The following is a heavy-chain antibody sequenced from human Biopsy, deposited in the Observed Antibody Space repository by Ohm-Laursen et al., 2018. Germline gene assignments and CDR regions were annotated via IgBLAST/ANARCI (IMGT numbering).Heavy chain of an antibody. Sequence: SVKVSCNASGGTSSNFAINWVRQAPGQGLECMGRIIPLIGLTNYAQKFQGRVTITADKFTNTVYMELSSLRSDDTAVYFCARDCNGDNCGVDFWGQGTLVAVS. CDR1: GGTSSNFA. CDR2: IIPLIGLT. D-gene: IGHD2-15*01. J-gene: IGHJ4*02. V-gene: IGHV1-69*04. CDR3: ARDCNGDNCGVDF.